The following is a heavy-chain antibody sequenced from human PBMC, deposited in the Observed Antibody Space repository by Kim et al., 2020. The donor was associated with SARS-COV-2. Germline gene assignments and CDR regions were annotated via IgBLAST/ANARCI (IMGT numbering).Heavy chain of an antibody. CDR3: AREMVGITGTPDY. J-gene: IGHJ4*02. D-gene: IGHD1-7*01. Sequence: YAVSVKGRFTISRDNAKNSLYLQMNSLRAEDTAVYYCAREMVGITGTPDYWGQGTLVTVSS. V-gene: IGHV3-21*01.